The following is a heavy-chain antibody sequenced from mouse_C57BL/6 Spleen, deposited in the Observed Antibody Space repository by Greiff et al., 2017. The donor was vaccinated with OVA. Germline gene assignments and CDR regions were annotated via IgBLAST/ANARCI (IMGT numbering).Heavy chain of an antibody. CDR3: ARRGSYYSPYAMDY. V-gene: IGHV5-17*01. Sequence: EVQGVESGGGLVKPGGSLKLSCAASGFTFSDYGMHWVRQAPEKGLEWVAYISSGCSTIYYADTVKGRFTIARDNAKNTLFLQMTSLRSEDTAMYYCARRGSYYSPYAMDYWGQGTSVTVSS. D-gene: IGHD2-12*01. CDR1: GFTFSDYG. CDR2: ISSGCSTI. J-gene: IGHJ4*01.